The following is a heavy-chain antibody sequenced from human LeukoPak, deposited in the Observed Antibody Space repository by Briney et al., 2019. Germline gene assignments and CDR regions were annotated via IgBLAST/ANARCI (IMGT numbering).Heavy chain of an antibody. CDR2: IYPGDSDT. V-gene: IGHV5-51*01. CDR3: ARSKDTSGYFYGLDV. D-gene: IGHD3-22*01. CDR1: GYSFTSYW. Sequence: GESLKISCKGSGYSFTSYWIGWVRQMPGKGLEWMGIIYPGDSDTRYNPSFEGQVTISADRSLSTAYLQWSSLKASDTAIYYCARSKDTSGYFYGLDVWGHGTTVTVSS. J-gene: IGHJ6*02.